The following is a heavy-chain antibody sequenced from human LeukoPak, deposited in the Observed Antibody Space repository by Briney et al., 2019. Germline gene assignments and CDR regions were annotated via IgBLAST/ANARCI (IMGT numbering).Heavy chain of an antibody. CDR3: ARSVGVVVVAATSNYYYYYMDV. CDR1: GYTFTGYY. CDR2: INPNSGGT. J-gene: IGHJ6*03. D-gene: IGHD2-15*01. Sequence: ASVKVSCKASGYTFTGYYMHWVRQAPGQGLEWMGWINPNSGGTNYAQKFQGRVTMTTDTSTSTAYMELRSLRSDDTAVYYCARSVGVVVVAATSNYYYYYMDVWGKGTTVTVSS. V-gene: IGHV1-2*02.